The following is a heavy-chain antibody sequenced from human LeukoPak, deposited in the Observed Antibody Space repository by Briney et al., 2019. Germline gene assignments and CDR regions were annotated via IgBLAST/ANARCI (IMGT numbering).Heavy chain of an antibody. D-gene: IGHD6-13*01. CDR1: GFTFSSYG. V-gene: IGHV3-30*18. CDR2: ISYDGSNK. CDR3: AKRVGIAAAGDY. J-gene: IGHJ4*02. Sequence: PGGSLRLSCAASGFTFSSYGMHWVRQAPGKGLEWVAVISYDGSNKYYADSVKGRFTISRDNSKNTLYLQMNSLRAEDTAVYYCAKRVGIAAAGDYWGQGTLVTVSS.